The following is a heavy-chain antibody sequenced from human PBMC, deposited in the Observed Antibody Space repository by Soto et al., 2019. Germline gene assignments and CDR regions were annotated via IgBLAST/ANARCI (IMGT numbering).Heavy chain of an antibody. J-gene: IGHJ4*02. CDR1: GGSVSSGSYY. Sequence: QVQLQESGPGLVKPSETLSLTCTVSGGSVSSGSYYWSWIRQPPGKGLEWIGYIYYSGSTNYNPSLKSRVTISVATSKNQFSLKLSSVTAADTAVYYCARGGVAGNYFDYWGQGTLVTVSS. V-gene: IGHV4-61*01. CDR2: IYYSGST. CDR3: ARGGVAGNYFDY. D-gene: IGHD6-19*01.